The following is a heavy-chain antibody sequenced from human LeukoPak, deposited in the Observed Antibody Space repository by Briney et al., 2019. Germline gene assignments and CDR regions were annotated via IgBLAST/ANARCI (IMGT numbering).Heavy chain of an antibody. J-gene: IGHJ3*02. V-gene: IGHV3-30*04. CDR3: ARAVPAPGTPENAFDI. Sequence: GGSLRLSCAASGFTFNHYAMHWVRQAPGEGLEWVAVISRDGTQQYYADSVKGRLTISRDNSQSTLYLHMNSLSTEGTALYYCARAVPAPGTPENAFDIWGQGTLVTVSS. CDR1: GFTFNHYA. D-gene: IGHD6-13*01. CDR2: ISRDGTQQ.